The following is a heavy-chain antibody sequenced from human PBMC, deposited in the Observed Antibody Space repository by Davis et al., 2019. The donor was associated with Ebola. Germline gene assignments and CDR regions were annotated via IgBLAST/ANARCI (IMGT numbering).Heavy chain of an antibody. Sequence: KVSCKGSGYSFTNYWIGWVRQMPGKGLEWMGIIYPGDSDTRYSPSFQGQVTISADKSISTAYLQWSSLKASDTAMYYCARRGTIFHYYYGMDVWGQGTTVTVSS. CDR1: GYSFTNYW. J-gene: IGHJ6*02. D-gene: IGHD3-3*01. CDR2: IYPGDSDT. CDR3: ARRGTIFHYYYGMDV. V-gene: IGHV5-51*01.